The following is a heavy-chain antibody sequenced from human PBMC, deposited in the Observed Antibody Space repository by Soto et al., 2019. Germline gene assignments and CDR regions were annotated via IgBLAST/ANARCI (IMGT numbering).Heavy chain of an antibody. CDR1: GYTFTSYG. J-gene: IGHJ6*02. Sequence: QVQLVQSGAEVKKPGASVKVSCKASGYTFTSYGISWVRQAPGQGLERMGWISAYNGNTNYAQKLQVRVTMTTDTSTSTAYMELRSLRSDDTAVYYCVRGETVDLRQYYYYYGMDVWGQGTTVTVSS. V-gene: IGHV1-18*01. CDR3: VRGETVDLRQYYYYYGMDV. D-gene: IGHD1-1*01. CDR2: ISAYNGNT.